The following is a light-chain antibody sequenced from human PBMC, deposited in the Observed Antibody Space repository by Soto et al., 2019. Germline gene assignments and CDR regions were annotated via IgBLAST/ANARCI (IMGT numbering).Light chain of an antibody. V-gene: IGKV3-20*01. J-gene: IGKJ2*02. CDR2: DAS. CDR1: QSVSSSY. CDR3: QQYASSPST. Sequence: EIVLTQSPGTLSLSPGERATLSCRASQSVSSSYLAWFQQKPGQAARLLIYDASSMATDIPDRFSGSGSGTEFTLTISRLEPEDFAVYYCQQYASSPSTFGQGPELEIK.